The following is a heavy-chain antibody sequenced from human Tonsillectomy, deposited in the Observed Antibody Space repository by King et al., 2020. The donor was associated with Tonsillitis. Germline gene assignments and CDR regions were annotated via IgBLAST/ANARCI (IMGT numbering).Heavy chain of an antibody. V-gene: IGHV3-23*04. Sequence: EVQLVESGGGLVQPGGSLRLSCAASGFTFSSYAMSWVRQAPGKGLEWVSAISGSGGSTYYADSVKGRFAISRDNSKNTLYLQMNSLRAEDTAVYYCASRSRDYYDSSGSLENWGQGTLVTVSS. CDR1: GFTFSSYA. D-gene: IGHD3-22*01. CDR3: ASRSRDYYDSSGSLEN. J-gene: IGHJ4*02. CDR2: ISGSGGST.